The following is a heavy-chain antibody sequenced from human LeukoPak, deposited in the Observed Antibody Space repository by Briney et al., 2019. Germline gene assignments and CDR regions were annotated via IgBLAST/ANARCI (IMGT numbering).Heavy chain of an antibody. Sequence: ASVKVSCKASGGTFSSYAISWVRQAPGQGLEWMGGIIPIFGTANYAQKFQGRVTITADESTSTAYMELSSLRSEDTAVYYCARDPWHGYSYGYGPDAAPSSYGMNVWGKGPTVTFSS. CDR2: IIPIFGTA. V-gene: IGHV1-69*13. D-gene: IGHD5-18*01. CDR1: GGTFSSYA. J-gene: IGHJ6*04. CDR3: ARDPWHGYSYGYGPDAAPSSYGMNV.